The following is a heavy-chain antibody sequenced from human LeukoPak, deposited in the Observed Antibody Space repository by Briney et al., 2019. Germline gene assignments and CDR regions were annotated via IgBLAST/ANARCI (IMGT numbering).Heavy chain of an antibody. CDR3: ARAFNGWFDY. Sequence: PSQTLSLTCTVSGGSISSGSYYWSWIRQPAGKGLEWIGRIYTSGSTNYNPSLKSRVTISVDTSKNQFSLKLSSVTAADTAVYYCARAFNGWFDYWGQGTLVTVSS. CDR2: IYTSGST. D-gene: IGHD5-24*01. J-gene: IGHJ4*02. V-gene: IGHV4-61*02. CDR1: GGSISSGSYY.